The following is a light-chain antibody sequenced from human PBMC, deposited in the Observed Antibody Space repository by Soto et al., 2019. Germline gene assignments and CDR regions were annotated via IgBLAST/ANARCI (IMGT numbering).Light chain of an antibody. CDR1: QSVSSY. CDR3: QQRGNWPLT. J-gene: IGKJ1*01. CDR2: DAS. Sequence: EIALTQSPATLSLSPGERATLSCRASQSVSSYFAWYQQKPGQAPRLLIYDASNRATGIPARFSGSGSGTDFTLTISSLEPEDFAVYYCQQRGNWPLTFGQGTKVDIK. V-gene: IGKV3-11*01.